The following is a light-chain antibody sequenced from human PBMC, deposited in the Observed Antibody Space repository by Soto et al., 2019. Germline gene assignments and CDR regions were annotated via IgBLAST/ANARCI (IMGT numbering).Light chain of an antibody. Sequence: DFVMTQSPDSLAVSLGERATINCKSSQSVLYSSNNNNYLAWYQQKPGQPPKLLIYWASTRESGVPDRFSGSGSGTDFTRTISSLQAEDVAVYYCQQYYSTPPTFGQGTKVEIK. CDR3: QQYYSTPPT. J-gene: IGKJ1*01. CDR2: WAS. CDR1: QSVLYSSNNNNY. V-gene: IGKV4-1*01.